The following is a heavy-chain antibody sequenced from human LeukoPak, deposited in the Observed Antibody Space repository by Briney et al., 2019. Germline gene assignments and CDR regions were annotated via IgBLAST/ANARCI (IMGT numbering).Heavy chain of an antibody. J-gene: IGHJ5*02. CDR3: ARPVGSSVTWRGWFDP. CDR1: GGSISSYY. D-gene: IGHD4-17*01. V-gene: IGHV4-59*01. CDR2: IYYSGST. Sequence: SETLSLTCTVSGGSISSYYWSWIRQPPGKGLEWIGYIYYSGSTNYNPSLKSRVTISVDTSKNQFSLKLSSVTAADTAVYYCARPVGSSVTWRGWFDPWGQGTLVTVSS.